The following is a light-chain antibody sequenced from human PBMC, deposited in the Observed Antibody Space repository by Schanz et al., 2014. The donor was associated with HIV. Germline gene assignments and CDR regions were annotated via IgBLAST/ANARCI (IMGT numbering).Light chain of an antibody. CDR3: QQYDNLTPIS. Sequence: DIQMAQSPSPLSASVGDRVTISCRASQSISHWLAWYQQKSGKAPRLLIYKASTLESGVPSRFSGSGSGTEFTLTISSLQPEDIATYYCQQYDNLTPISFGGGTKVEIK. CDR2: KAS. CDR1: QSISHW. V-gene: IGKV1-5*03. J-gene: IGKJ4*01.